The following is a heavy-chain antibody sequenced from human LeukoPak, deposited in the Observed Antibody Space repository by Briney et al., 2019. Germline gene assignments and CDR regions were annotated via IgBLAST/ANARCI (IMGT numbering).Heavy chain of an antibody. CDR3: ARGAGSAAPFDY. Sequence: GGSLRLSCAASGGIVNNNYMSWVRQAPGKGLEWVSVFYSGGSTYYADSVKDRLTISRDRSKNTVYLQMNSLRAADTAVYYCARGAGSAAPFDYWGQGTLVTVSS. J-gene: IGHJ4*02. D-gene: IGHD3-10*01. V-gene: IGHV3-53*01. CDR1: GGIVNNNY. CDR2: FYSGGST.